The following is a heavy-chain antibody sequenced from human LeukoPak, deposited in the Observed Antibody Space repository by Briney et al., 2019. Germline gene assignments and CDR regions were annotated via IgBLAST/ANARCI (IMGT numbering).Heavy chain of an antibody. Sequence: ASVKVSCKASRYTFTGYYMHWVRQAPGQGLEWMGWINPNSGVTDCAQNFQGRVTMTRDTSISTAYVELSRLRSDDTAVYYCARSVAAAYYYYYMDVWGKGTTVTVSS. CDR2: INPNSGVT. J-gene: IGHJ6*03. D-gene: IGHD6-13*01. V-gene: IGHV1-2*02. CDR3: ARSVAAAYYYYYMDV. CDR1: RYTFTGYY.